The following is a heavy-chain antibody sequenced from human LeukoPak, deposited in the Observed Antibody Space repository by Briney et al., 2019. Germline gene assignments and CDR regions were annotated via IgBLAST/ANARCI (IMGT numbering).Heavy chain of an antibody. J-gene: IGHJ4*02. CDR1: GFPFSNYW. D-gene: IGHD4-17*01. CDR2: MKEDGGEI. V-gene: IGHV3-7*01. Sequence: GGSLRLSCAASGFPFSNYWMSWVRQAPGKGLEWVANMKEDGGEINYVDSVKGRFTISRDNAKNSLYLQMNSLRAEDTAVYYCARDPRSRTTVTTPDYWGQGTLVTVSS. CDR3: ARDPRSRTTVTTPDY.